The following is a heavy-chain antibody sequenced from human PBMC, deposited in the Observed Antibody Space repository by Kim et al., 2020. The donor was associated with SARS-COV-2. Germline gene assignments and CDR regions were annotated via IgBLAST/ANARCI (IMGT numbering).Heavy chain of an antibody. D-gene: IGHD1-20*01. CDR1: GFTFSSYW. V-gene: IGHV3-7*01. J-gene: IGHJ4*02. CDR2: IKQDGSEK. CDR3: GRDRRYSGESN. Sequence: GGSLRLSCAASGFTFSSYWMSWVRQAPGKGLEWVANIKQDGSEKYYMDSVKGRFTISRDNAKNSLSLQMNSLRAEDTAVYYCGRDRRYSGESNWGQGTLVTVSS.